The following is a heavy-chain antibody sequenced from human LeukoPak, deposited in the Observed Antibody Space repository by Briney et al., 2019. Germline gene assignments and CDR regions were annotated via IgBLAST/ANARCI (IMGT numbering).Heavy chain of an antibody. CDR2: ISGSGGST. V-gene: IGHV3-23*01. J-gene: IGHJ4*02. D-gene: IGHD3-10*01. CDR3: ARDMLLRFGELGGFDY. Sequence: GGSLRLSCAASGFTFSSYAMSWVRQAPGKGLEWVSAISGSGGSTYYADSVKGRFTISRDNSKNTLYLQMNSLRAEDTAVYYCARDMLLRFGELGGFDYWGQGTLVTVSS. CDR1: GFTFSSYA.